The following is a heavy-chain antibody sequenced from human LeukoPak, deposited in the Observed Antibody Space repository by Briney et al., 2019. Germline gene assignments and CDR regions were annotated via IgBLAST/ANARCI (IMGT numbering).Heavy chain of an antibody. D-gene: IGHD5-24*01. CDR2: ISDSGDT. V-gene: IGHV4-59*11. CDR3: TSCPTSKHGYNSRYAFDI. J-gene: IGHJ3*02. CDR1: ADSIGGHY. Sequence: SETLSLTCTVSADSIGGHYLSWVRQPPGKGLEWIGYISDSGDTNSSPYLKSRVTISVDTSKSQVSLNLSSMTAAVTAVYYCTSCPTSKHGYNSRYAFDIWGQGTVVTVSS.